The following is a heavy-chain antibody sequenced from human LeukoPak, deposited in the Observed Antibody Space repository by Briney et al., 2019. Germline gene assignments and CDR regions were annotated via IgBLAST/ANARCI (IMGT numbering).Heavy chain of an antibody. CDR3: ARRPGWYGTLIFDY. D-gene: IGHD6-19*01. CDR2: INHSGST. Sequence: SETLSLTCAAYGGSFSGYYWSWIRQPPGKGLEWIGEINHSGSTNYDPSLKSRVTISVDTSKNQFSLKLSSVTAADTAVYYCARRPGWYGTLIFDYWGQGTLVTVSS. J-gene: IGHJ4*02. V-gene: IGHV4-34*01. CDR1: GGSFSGYY.